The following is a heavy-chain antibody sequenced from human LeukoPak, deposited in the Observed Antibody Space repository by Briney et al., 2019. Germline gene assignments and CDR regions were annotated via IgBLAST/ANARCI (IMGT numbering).Heavy chain of an antibody. J-gene: IGHJ4*02. CDR1: GFTFSSYG. CDR3: VRDDRRYGDYGYFDY. Sequence: PGGSLRLSCAASGFTFSSYGMHWVRQAPGKGLEWVAVIWYDGSNKYYADSVKGRFTISRDNSKNTLYLQMNSLRAEDTAVYYCVRDDRRYGDYGYFDYWGQGTLVTVSS. V-gene: IGHV3-33*01. CDR2: IWYDGSNK. D-gene: IGHD4-17*01.